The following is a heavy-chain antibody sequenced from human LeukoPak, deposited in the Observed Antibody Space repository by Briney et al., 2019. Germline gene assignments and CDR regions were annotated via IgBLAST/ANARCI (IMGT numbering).Heavy chain of an antibody. D-gene: IGHD1-1*01. V-gene: IGHV5-10-1*01. J-gene: IGHJ4*02. CDR2: IDPSDSYT. CDR3: ARTPTEQGREYYFDY. Sequence: GESLKISCKGSGYSFTSYWISWVRQMPGKGLEWMGRIDPSDSYTNYSPSFQGHVTISADKSISTAYLQWSSLKASDTAMYYCARTPTEQGREYYFDYWGQGTLVTVSS. CDR1: GYSFTSYW.